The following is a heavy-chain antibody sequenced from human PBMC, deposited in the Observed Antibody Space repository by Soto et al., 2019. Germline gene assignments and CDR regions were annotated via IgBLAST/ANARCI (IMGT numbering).Heavy chain of an antibody. CDR2: IYTSGST. Sequence: QVQLQESGPGLVKPSETLSLTCTVSGGSISSYYWSWIRQPAGKGLEWIGRIYTSGSTNYNPSLKSRVTMSVDTSKNQFSLKLSSVTAADTAVYYCARVVHPVHYYDSSGYHPYDAFDIWGQGTMVTVSS. CDR1: GGSISSYY. J-gene: IGHJ3*02. D-gene: IGHD3-22*01. V-gene: IGHV4-4*07. CDR3: ARVVHPVHYYDSSGYHPYDAFDI.